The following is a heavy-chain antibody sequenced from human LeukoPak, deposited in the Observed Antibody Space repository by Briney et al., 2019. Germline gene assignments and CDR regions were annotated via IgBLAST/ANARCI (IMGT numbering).Heavy chain of an antibody. J-gene: IGHJ4*02. V-gene: IGHV3-23*01. D-gene: IGHD2-2*01. Sequence: PGGSLRLSCAASGFTFSSYAMSWVRQAPGKGLEWVSAISGSGGSTYYADSVKGRFTISRDNSKNTLYLQMNSLRAEDTAVYYCAKVQTSLPAAHLLFDYWGQGTLVTVSS. CDR3: AKVQTSLPAAHLLFDY. CDR2: ISGSGGST. CDR1: GFTFSSYA.